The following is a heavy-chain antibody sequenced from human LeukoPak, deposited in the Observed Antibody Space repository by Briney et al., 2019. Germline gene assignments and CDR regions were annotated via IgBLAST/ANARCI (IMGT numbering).Heavy chain of an antibody. D-gene: IGHD5-12*01. CDR2: INHSGRT. V-gene: IGHV4-34*01. J-gene: IGHJ4*02. Sequence: SETLSLTCAVYGGSFSGYYWSWIRHPPAKGLEWIGEINHSGRTNYNPSLKRRVTTSADTCKNHFSLKLSSVTAAGTAVYYCARSRGGWATSDYWGQGTLVTVSS. CDR1: GGSFSGYY. CDR3: ARSRGGWATSDY.